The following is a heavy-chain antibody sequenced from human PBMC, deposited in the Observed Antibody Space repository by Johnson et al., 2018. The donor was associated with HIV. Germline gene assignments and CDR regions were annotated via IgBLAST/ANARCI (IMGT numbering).Heavy chain of an antibody. J-gene: IGHJ3*02. CDR3: AKDRQATSTLGAFDI. Sequence: VQLVESGGGLVKPGGSLRVSCAASGFTFDDYTMHWVRQAPGKGLGWVSLISWDGGSTGSAESVQGRFTITRYNAKNSLYLQMNSLRTEDTALYYCAKDRQATSTLGAFDIWGQGNMVIVSS. CDR2: ISWDGGST. D-gene: IGHD5-24*01. V-gene: IGHV3-43*01. CDR1: GFTFDDYT.